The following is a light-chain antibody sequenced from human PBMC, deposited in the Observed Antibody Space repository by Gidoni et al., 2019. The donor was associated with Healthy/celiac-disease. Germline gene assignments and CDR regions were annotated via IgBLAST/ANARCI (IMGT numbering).Light chain of an antibody. V-gene: IGKV1-5*03. Sequence: DIPMTPSPSTRSSSVGDRVTITCRASQSISSWLAWYQQKPGKAPKLLIYKASSIESGAPARFSGSGSGTEFTLTISSLQPDDFATYYCQQYNSYPWTFGQGTKVEIK. CDR1: QSISSW. CDR3: QQYNSYPWT. J-gene: IGKJ1*01. CDR2: KAS.